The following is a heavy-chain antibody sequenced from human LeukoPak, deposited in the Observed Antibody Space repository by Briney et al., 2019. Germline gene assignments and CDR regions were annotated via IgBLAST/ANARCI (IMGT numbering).Heavy chain of an antibody. J-gene: IGHJ4*02. CDR3: ARGEYYFDY. CDR2: ISSSGRTI. Sequence: GGSLRLSCAASGFTFNNYQMSWVRQAPGKGLECISYISSSGRTIYYADSLKGRFTVSRDNAKNSLYLRMNNLRAEDTAVYYCARGEYYFDYWGQGTLVTVSS. V-gene: IGHV3-48*03. CDR1: GFTFNNYQ.